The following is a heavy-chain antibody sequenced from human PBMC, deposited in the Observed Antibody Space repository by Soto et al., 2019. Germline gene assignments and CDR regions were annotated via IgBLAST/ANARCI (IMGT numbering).Heavy chain of an antibody. CDR3: ARQGSIWYYFYY. V-gene: IGHV5-10-1*01. CDR1: VYSFTSYW. J-gene: IGHJ4*02. CDR2: TDPSDSYT. Sequence: GESLKISCKGSVYSFTSYWISWVRQMPGKGLEWMGRTDPSDSYTNYSPSFQGHVTISVDKSTSTAYLQWSSLKASDTAIYYCARQGSIWYYFYYWGQGTLVTVSS. D-gene: IGHD6-13*01.